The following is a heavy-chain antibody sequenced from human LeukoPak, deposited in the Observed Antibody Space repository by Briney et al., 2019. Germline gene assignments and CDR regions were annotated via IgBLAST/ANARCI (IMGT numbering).Heavy chain of an antibody. CDR3: AKDDLSGYPPGGYFDY. D-gene: IGHD3-22*01. V-gene: IGHV3-30*09. CDR2: IAYDGNDK. J-gene: IGHJ4*02. CDR1: GFAFSTYA. Sequence: GGSLRLSCAASGFAFSTYAMHWVRQAPGKGLGWVAVIAYDGNDKYYADSVKGRFAISRDNSKNTLYLQLNSLRAEHQAVYYFAKDDLSGYPPGGYFDYWGQGTLVTVSS.